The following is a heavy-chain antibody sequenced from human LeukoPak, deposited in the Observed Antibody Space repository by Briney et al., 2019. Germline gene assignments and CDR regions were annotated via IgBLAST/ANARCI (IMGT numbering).Heavy chain of an antibody. CDR2: INPSGGST. J-gene: IGHJ4*02. CDR1: GYTFTSYY. CDR3: ARPSTYYYDSSGYSHFDY. D-gene: IGHD3-22*01. V-gene: IGHV1-46*01. Sequence: GASVKVSCKASGYTFTSYYMHWVRQAPGQGLGWMGIINPSGGSTSYAQKFQGRVTMTRDMSTSTVYMELSSLRSEDTAVYYCARPSTYYYDSSGYSHFDYWGQGTLVTVSS.